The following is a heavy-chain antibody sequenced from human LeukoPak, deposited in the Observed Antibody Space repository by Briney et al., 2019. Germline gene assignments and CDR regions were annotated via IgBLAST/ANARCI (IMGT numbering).Heavy chain of an antibody. CDR1: GFTVSSFE. J-gene: IGHJ4*02. D-gene: IGHD6-13*01. CDR2: ISSSSSYI. V-gene: IGHV3-21*01. CDR3: ARGQQLGAFDY. Sequence: AGGSLRLSCVASGFTVSSFEMNWGRQAPGKGLGWVSSISSSSSYIYYADSVKGRFTTSRDNAKTSLYLQMNSLRAEDTAVYYCARGQQLGAFDYWGQGTLVTVSS.